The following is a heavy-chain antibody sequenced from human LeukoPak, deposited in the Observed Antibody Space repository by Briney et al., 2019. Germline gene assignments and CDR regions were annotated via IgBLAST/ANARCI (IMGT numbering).Heavy chain of an antibody. CDR2: ITGNGGGT. J-gene: IGHJ3*02. CDR1: GITFSNYA. Sequence: GGSLRLSCAASGITFSNYAVSWFRQAPGKGLEWVSSITGNGGGTYYADFGKGRLTISRDNSKSTLYLQMSSLRAEDTAVYYCAKDPNGDYVGAFDMWGPGTMVTVSS. V-gene: IGHV3-23*01. D-gene: IGHD4-17*01. CDR3: AKDPNGDYVGAFDM.